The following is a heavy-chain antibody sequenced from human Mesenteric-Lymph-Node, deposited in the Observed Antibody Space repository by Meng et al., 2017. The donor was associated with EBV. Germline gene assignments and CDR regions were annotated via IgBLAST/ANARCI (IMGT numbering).Heavy chain of an antibody. J-gene: IGHJ4*02. V-gene: IGHV3-23*04. CDR3: ANTYVFEY. D-gene: IGHD2/OR15-2a*01. CDR1: GLIFSSYA. Sequence: ELPLVESGGGLVQPWGSLRLSCAASGLIFSSYAMSWVRQAPGKGLEWVADITGSGGGTDYADSVKGQFTISRDNSKNTLYLQMNSLRAEDTAVYYCANTYVFEYWGQGTLVTVSS. CDR2: ITGSGGGT.